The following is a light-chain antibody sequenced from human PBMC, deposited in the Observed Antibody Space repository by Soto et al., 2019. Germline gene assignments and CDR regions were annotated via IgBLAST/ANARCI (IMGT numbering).Light chain of an antibody. CDR2: EAS. Sequence: DIQMTQSPSSLSASVGDRVTITCQASRDISDFLNWYQQKPGKAPKLLIYEASNLETGVPSRFSGSGSGTDFTVTISSLQPEDIAVYYCQQYDDLPYTFGQGTKLEIK. J-gene: IGKJ2*01. V-gene: IGKV1-33*01. CDR3: QQYDDLPYT. CDR1: RDISDF.